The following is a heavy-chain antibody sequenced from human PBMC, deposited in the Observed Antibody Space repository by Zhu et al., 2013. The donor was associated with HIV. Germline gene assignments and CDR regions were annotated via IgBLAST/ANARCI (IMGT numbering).Heavy chain of an antibody. CDR1: GGPFSGYY. D-gene: IGHD5-12*01. J-gene: IGHJ4*02. CDR3: ARGEDGYNGKGGFDY. Sequence: QVQLQRWGAGLLKPSETLSLTCAVYGGPFSGYYWSWIRQSPGKGLEWVGDINHSGSTNYNPSLKSRVTISLDKSKKQFSLKLTSVTAADTSVYYCARGEDGYNGKGGFDYWGQGTLVTVSS. V-gene: IGHV4-34*02. CDR2: INHSGST.